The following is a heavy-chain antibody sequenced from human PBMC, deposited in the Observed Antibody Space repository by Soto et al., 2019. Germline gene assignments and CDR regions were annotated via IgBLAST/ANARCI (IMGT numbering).Heavy chain of an antibody. J-gene: IGHJ1*01. CDR1: GGSIGSRNYY. D-gene: IGHD2-15*01. V-gene: IGHV4-39*01. Sequence: SETLSLTCTVSGGSIGSRNYYWGWIRQPPGKGLEWIGSFYYSGSTYYNPSLKSRVTIFVDTSKNQISLTLTSLTAADTAAYYCATSRVGGSGYLQHWGQGTQVTVSS. CDR3: ATSRVGGSGYLQH. CDR2: FYYSGST.